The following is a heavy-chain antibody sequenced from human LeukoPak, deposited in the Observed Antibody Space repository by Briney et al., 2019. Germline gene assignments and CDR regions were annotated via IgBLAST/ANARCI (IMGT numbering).Heavy chain of an antibody. CDR3: ARAWDDYYDSSGYYNWFDP. Sequence: ASVRVSCKASGYTFTNYYLHWVRQAPGQGLEWMGWINTNTGNPTYAQGFTGRFVFSLDTSVSTAYLQISSLKAEDTAVYYCARAWDDYYDSSGYYNWFDPWGQGTLVTVSS. J-gene: IGHJ5*02. D-gene: IGHD3-22*01. V-gene: IGHV7-4-1*02. CDR2: INTNTGNP. CDR1: GYTFTNYY.